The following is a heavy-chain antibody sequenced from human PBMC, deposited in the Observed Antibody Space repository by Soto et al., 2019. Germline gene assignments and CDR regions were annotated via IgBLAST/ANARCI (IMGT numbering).Heavy chain of an antibody. Sequence: SETLSLTCTASGGSISSYYWSWIRQPPGKGLEWIGYIYYSGSTNYNPSLKSRVTISVDTSKNQFSLKLSSVTAADTDVYYCARVWGGAFDIWGQGTMVTVS. D-gene: IGHD3-10*01. CDR1: GGSISSYY. CDR3: ARVWGGAFDI. V-gene: IGHV4-59*01. CDR2: IYYSGST. J-gene: IGHJ3*02.